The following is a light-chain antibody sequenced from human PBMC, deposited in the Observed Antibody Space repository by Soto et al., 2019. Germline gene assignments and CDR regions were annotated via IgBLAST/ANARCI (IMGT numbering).Light chain of an antibody. CDR2: LGS. V-gene: IGKV2-28*01. J-gene: IGKJ4*01. Sequence: DIVMTQSPLSLPVTPGEPASISCRASQGLLHSNGYDYLDWYLQKPVQSPQLLIYLGSNRAPGVPDRFSGSGSGTDFTLKISRVKAEDVGVYYCLQALQTPGTFGGGTKVEIK. CDR3: LQALQTPGT. CDR1: QGLLHSNGYDY.